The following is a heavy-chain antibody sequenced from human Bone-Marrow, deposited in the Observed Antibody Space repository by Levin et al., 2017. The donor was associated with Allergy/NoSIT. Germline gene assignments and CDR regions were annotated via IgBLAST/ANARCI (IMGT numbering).Heavy chain of an antibody. CDR1: GGSFTDYY. Sequence: PSETLSLTCAVFGGSFTDYYWNWVRQPPGKGLEWIGQVYRSGTTTYNPSLKSRVTISLDTSKKQFSLTLGSVSAADTAIYYCARRRLHYYYGLDVWGQGTTVNVSS. CDR3: ARRRLHYYYGLDV. J-gene: IGHJ6*02. V-gene: IGHV4-34*01. CDR2: VYRSGTT.